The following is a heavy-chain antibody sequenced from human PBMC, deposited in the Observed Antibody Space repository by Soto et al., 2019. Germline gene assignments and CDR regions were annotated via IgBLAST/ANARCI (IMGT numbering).Heavy chain of an antibody. J-gene: IGHJ6*02. Sequence: SVKVSCKASGGTFSSYAISWVRQAPGQGLEWMGGIIPIFGTANYAQKFQGRVTITADKSTSTAYMELSSLRSEDTAVYYCAGNPFGGDCYSGFYGMAVRGQGTTVTVSS. CDR1: GGTFSSYA. D-gene: IGHD2-21*02. CDR3: AGNPFGGDCYSGFYGMAV. V-gene: IGHV1-69*06. CDR2: IIPIFGTA.